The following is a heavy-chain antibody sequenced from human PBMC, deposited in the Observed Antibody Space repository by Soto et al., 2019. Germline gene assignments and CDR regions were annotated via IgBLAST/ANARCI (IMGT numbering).Heavy chain of an antibody. V-gene: IGHV3-48*03. D-gene: IGHD3-10*02. Sequence: VGSLRLSCAASGFTFSSYEMNWVRQAPGKGLEWVSFSSNSGTFTKYADSVKGRFTISRDNAKNSLYLQINNLRGEDTAIYFCARSGDNYNVLDYWGPGTPVTVSS. CDR3: ARSGDNYNVLDY. CDR2: SSNSGTFT. J-gene: IGHJ4*02. CDR1: GFTFSSYE.